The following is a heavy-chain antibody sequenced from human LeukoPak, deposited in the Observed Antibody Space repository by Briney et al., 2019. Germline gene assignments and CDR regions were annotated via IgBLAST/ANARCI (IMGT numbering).Heavy chain of an antibody. CDR2: IWYDGSNK. CDR3: AKETDYFDTGNFDY. J-gene: IGHJ4*02. CDR1: GFTFSSYG. V-gene: IGHV3-33*06. D-gene: IGHD3-22*01. Sequence: GGSLRLSCAASGFTFSSYGMHWVRQAPGKGLEWVAVIWYDGSNKYYADSVKGRFTISRDNSKNTLYLQMNSLRAEDTAVYYCAKETDYFDTGNFDYWGQGTLVTVSS.